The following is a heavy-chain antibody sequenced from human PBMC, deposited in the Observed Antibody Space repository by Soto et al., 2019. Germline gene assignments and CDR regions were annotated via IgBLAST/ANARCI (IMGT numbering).Heavy chain of an antibody. J-gene: IGHJ4*02. CDR1: GFTFSNYA. Sequence: EVQLLDSGGGLVQPGGSLRLSCAASGFTFSNYAMTWVRQGPGKGLEWVSGISGSGGRSYYADSVKGRYTISRDNSKCTLYLQMKSLRAEDTAVYYCAKAYFVWSSEQPYYFDYWGQGTLVTVSA. CDR3: AKAYFVWSSEQPYYFDY. V-gene: IGHV3-23*01. D-gene: IGHD3-16*01. CDR2: ISGSGGRS.